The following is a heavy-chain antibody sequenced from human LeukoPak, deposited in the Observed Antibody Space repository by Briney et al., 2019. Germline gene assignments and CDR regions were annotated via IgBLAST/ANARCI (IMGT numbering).Heavy chain of an antibody. CDR3: ARDMVGATV. Sequence: GGSLRLSCAASGFTFSSYSMNWVRQAPGKGLEWVSVIYSGGSTYYADSVKGRFTISRDNSKNTLYLQMNSLRAEDTAVYYCARDMVGATVWGQGTLVTVSS. CDR1: GFTFSSYS. V-gene: IGHV3-53*01. J-gene: IGHJ4*02. D-gene: IGHD1-26*01. CDR2: IYSGGST.